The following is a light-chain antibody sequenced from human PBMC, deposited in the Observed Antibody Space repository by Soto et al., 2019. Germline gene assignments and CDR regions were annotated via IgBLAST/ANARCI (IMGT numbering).Light chain of an antibody. CDR3: QQRSNWHT. J-gene: IGKJ4*01. Sequence: EIVLTQSPATLSLSPGERATLSCRASQSVSSYLACYQQKTGQAPRLLIYDASNRATGIPARFSGSGSGTDFTITISSLEPEDCAVYCCQQRSNWHTFGGGTKVEIK. CDR2: DAS. CDR1: QSVSSY. V-gene: IGKV3-11*01.